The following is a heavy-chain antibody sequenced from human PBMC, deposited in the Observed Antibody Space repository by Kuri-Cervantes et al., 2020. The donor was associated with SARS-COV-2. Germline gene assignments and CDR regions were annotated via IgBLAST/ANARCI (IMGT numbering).Heavy chain of an antibody. CDR2: IYSCGST. CDR3: ARDSLAEWLGDAFDI. D-gene: IGHD3-3*01. CDR1: GFTFSSYS. V-gene: IGHV3-53*05. Sequence: GGSLRLSCAASGFTFSSYSMNWVRQAPGKGLEWVSVIYSCGSTYYADSVKGRFTISRDNSKNTLYLQMNSLRAEDTAVYYCARDSLAEWLGDAFDIWGQGTMVTVSS. J-gene: IGHJ3*02.